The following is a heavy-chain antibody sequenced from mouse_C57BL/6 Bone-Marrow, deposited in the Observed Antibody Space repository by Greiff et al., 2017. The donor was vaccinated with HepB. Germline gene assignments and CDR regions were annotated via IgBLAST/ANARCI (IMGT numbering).Heavy chain of an antibody. Sequence: VKLVESVAELVRPGASVKLSCTASGFNIKNTYMHWVKQRPGQGLEWIGNINPSNGGTNYNEKFKSKATLTVDKSSSTAYMQLSSLTSEDSAVYYCARGLLWYPYWGQGTLVTVSA. CDR2: INPSNGGT. J-gene: IGHJ3*01. CDR3: ARGLLWYPY. D-gene: IGHD2-1*01. CDR1: GFNIKNTY. V-gene: IGHV1-53*01.